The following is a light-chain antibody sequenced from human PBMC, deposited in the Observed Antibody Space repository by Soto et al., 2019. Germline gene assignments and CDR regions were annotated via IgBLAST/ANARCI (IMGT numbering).Light chain of an antibody. Sequence: ILLTQSPSSLSASVGDRVTITCRASQGIDTSLAWYQQKPGKAPKLLIYAPSNFQSGVPSRFSGSESGTHFTLTISSLQPEDFATYYCQQLHGYPITFGQGTRLEI. V-gene: IGKV1-9*01. CDR1: QGIDTS. CDR3: QQLHGYPIT. J-gene: IGKJ5*01. CDR2: APS.